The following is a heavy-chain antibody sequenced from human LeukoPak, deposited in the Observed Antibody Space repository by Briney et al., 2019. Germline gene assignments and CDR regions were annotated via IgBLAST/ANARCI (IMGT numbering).Heavy chain of an antibody. CDR2: IYHSGST. J-gene: IGHJ5*02. CDR1: GGSISSYY. Sequence: SETLSLTCTVSGGSISSYYWSWIRQPPGKGLEWIGYIYHSGSTYYNPSLKSRVTISVDRSKNQFPLKLSSVTAADTAVYYCASPSPGFDPWGQGTLVTVSS. V-gene: IGHV4-59*12. CDR3: ASPSPGFDP.